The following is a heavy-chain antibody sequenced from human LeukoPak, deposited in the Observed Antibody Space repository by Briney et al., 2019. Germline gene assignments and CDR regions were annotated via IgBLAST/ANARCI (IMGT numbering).Heavy chain of an antibody. CDR2: IKSKTDGGTT. D-gene: IGHD3-10*01. J-gene: IGHJ4*02. CDR3: TTQRSRITMVRGVIRSDH. Sequence: GGSLRLSCAASGFTFSNAWMSWVRQGPGKGLEWVGRIKSKTDGGTTDYAAPVKGRFTISRDDSKNALYLQMNSLKTEDTAVYYCTTQRSRITMVRGVIRSDHWGQGTLVTVSS. V-gene: IGHV3-15*01. CDR1: GFTFSNAW.